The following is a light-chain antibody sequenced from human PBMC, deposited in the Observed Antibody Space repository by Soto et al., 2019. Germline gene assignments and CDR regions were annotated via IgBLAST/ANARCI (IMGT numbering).Light chain of an antibody. CDR1: SSDVGSYNY. CDR2: EVS. Sequence: QSALTPPPSASVSPGQAVTISCTGTSSDVGSYNYVSWYQQNPGKAPKLIIYEVSKRPPGVPDRFSGSKSGNTASLSVSGLQAEDDGDYYCSSYAGSNIYVFGTGTKLTVL. V-gene: IGLV2-8*01. J-gene: IGLJ1*01. CDR3: SSYAGSNIYV.